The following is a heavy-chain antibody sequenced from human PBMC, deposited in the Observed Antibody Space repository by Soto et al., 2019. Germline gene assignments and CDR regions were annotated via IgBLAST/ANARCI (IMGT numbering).Heavy chain of an antibody. D-gene: IGHD2-8*01. J-gene: IGHJ5*02. CDR1: GGTFSSYA. CDR2: INPNSGGT. CDR3: ARGVNCTNGVCPYWFNWFDP. V-gene: IGHV1-2*04. Sequence: GASVKVSCKASGGTFSSYAISWVLQAPGQGLDWMGWINPNSGGTNYAQKFQGWVTMTRDTSISTAYMELSRLRSDDTAVYYCARGVNCTNGVCPYWFNWFDPWGQGTLVTVSS.